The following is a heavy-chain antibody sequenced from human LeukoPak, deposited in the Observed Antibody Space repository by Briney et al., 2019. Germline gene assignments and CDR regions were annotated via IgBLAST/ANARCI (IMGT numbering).Heavy chain of an antibody. J-gene: IGHJ4*02. V-gene: IGHV4-61*01. CDR1: GVSVSSGSYY. D-gene: IGHD3-9*01. Sequence: SETLSLTCTVSGVSVSSGSYYWSWIRQPPGKGLEWIGYIYYSGSTNYNPSLKSRVTISVDTSKNQFSLKLSSVTAADTAVYYCARGHSDFLTGYSHVSPVDYWGRGPLVTVSS. CDR2: IYYSGST. CDR3: ARGHSDFLTGYSHVSPVDY.